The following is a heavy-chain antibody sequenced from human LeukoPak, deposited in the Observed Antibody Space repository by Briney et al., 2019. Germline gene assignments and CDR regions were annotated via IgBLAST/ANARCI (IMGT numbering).Heavy chain of an antibody. CDR1: GYTFTGYY. V-gene: IGHV1-2*02. J-gene: IGHJ6*03. D-gene: IGHD2-2*01. Sequence: ASVKVSCKASGYTFTGYYMHWVRQAPGQGLEWMGWINPNSGGTNYAQKFQGRVIMTRDTSISTAYMELSRLRSDDTAVYYCARPPNCSSTSCYAYYYYMDVWGKGTTVTVSS. CDR3: ARPPNCSSTSCYAYYYYMDV. CDR2: INPNSGGT.